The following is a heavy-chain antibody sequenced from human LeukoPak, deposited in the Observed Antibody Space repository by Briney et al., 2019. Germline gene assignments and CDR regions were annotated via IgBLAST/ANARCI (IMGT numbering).Heavy chain of an antibody. V-gene: IGHV3-48*01. J-gene: IGHJ4*02. CDR3: ARKSGSSGYPFDY. D-gene: IGHD3-22*01. Sequence: GGSLRLSCAASGFAFSSYSMNWVRQAPGKGLEWVSYITSSSSAIYYADSMKGRFTISRDNAKNSLYLQMNSLRAEDTAVYYCARKSGSSGYPFDYWGQGTVVTVSS. CDR2: ITSSSSAI. CDR1: GFAFSSYS.